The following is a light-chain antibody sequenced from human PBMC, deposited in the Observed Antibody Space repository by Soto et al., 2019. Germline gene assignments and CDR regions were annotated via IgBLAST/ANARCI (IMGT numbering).Light chain of an antibody. Sequence: EVVLTQSPGTLSLSLGERATLSCRASQSVSSTYLAWYQQKPGQAPRLLMFGVSRRATGIPDRFSGSGSGVEFTLSISKLEPEDCAVYYCQQYGSSPWTFGQGDKVEFK. J-gene: IGKJ1*01. CDR1: QSVSSTY. CDR3: QQYGSSPWT. V-gene: IGKV3-20*01. CDR2: GVS.